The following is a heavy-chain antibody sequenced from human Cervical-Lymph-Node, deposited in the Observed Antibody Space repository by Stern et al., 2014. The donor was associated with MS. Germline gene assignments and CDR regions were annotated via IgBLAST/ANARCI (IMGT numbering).Heavy chain of an antibody. CDR2: IYHSGST. CDR1: GGSISSGGYS. J-gene: IGHJ3*02. D-gene: IGHD4-17*01. CDR3: ARSSTVTPNAFDI. Sequence: QLQLQESGSGLVKPSQTLSLTCAVSGGSISSGGYSWSWIRQPPGKGLEWIGYIYHSGSTYYNPSLKSRVTISLDRSKNQFSLKLSSVTAADTAVYYCARSSTVTPNAFDIWGQGTMVTVSS. V-gene: IGHV4-30-2*01.